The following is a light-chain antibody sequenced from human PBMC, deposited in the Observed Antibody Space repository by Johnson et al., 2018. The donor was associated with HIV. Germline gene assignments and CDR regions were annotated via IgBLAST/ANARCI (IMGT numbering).Light chain of an antibody. Sequence: QSVLTQPPSVSATPGQTVTISCSGSSSNIGNNSVSWYQQLPGTAPKLLIYENNKRPSGIPDRFSGSKSGTSATLGITGLQTGDEADYYCGTWDSSLGVFGTGTKVTVL. CDR1: SSNIGNNS. J-gene: IGLJ1*01. V-gene: IGLV1-51*02. CDR2: ENN. CDR3: GTWDSSLGV.